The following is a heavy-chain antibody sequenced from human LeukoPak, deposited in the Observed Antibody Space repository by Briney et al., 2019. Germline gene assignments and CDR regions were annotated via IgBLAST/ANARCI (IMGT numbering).Heavy chain of an antibody. CDR1: AFTFGAYA. J-gene: IGHJ4*02. D-gene: IGHD2-2*01. CDR2: ISYDGSNK. CDR3: AMDDRVDNFVVVRGGVFFDY. V-gene: IGHV3-30-3*01. Sequence: PGGSLRLSCAASAFTFGAYAMRWVRQAPGKGLEWVAVISYDGSNKYYADSAKGRFTISRDNSKNTLYLQMNSLRVEDTAVYYFAMDDRVDNFVVVRGGVFFDYWGQGTLVTVSS.